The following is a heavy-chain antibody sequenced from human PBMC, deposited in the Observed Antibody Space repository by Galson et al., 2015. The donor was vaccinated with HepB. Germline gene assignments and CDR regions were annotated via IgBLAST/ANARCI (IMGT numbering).Heavy chain of an antibody. CDR1: GFTFSNYA. Sequence: SLRLSCAASGFTFSNYAMSWVRQAPGKGLQWVSAIGSGSSSTYYTDSVKGRLTISRDNSKNTLYLQMNSLRAEDTAVYYCAKGPKTGAFDYWGQGTLVTVSS. J-gene: IGHJ4*02. CDR3: AKGPKTGAFDY. D-gene: IGHD7-27*01. CDR2: IGSGSSST. V-gene: IGHV3-23*05.